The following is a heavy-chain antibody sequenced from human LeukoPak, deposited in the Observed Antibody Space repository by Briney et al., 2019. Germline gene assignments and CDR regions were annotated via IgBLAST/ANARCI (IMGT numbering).Heavy chain of an antibody. CDR3: ARGTRRGYLTLYYFDY. CDR2: INHSGST. Sequence: SETLSLTCAVYGFSFSGYYWSWIRQPPGKGLEWIGEINHSGSTNYNPTHKRRVDRSVDTSKNQFSLKLSSVTAADTAVYYCARGTRRGYLTLYYFDYWGQGTLVTVSS. J-gene: IGHJ4*02. V-gene: IGHV4-34*01. D-gene: IGHD5-12*01. CDR1: GFSFSGYY.